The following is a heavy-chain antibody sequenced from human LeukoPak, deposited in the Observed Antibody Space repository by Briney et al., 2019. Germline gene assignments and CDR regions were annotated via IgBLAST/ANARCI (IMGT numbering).Heavy chain of an antibody. CDR2: LYSGSDT. CDR3: ARVGDHFHWYLDL. Sequence: GGSLRLSCAASGFTLSTKYMNWVRQAPGKGLEWVSILYSGSDTYYANSVKGRFTISRDSSKNILFLQMNDLRAEDTAVYYCARVGDHFHWYLDLWGRGTLVTVSS. V-gene: IGHV3-53*01. CDR1: GFTLSTKY. J-gene: IGHJ2*01. D-gene: IGHD3-10*01.